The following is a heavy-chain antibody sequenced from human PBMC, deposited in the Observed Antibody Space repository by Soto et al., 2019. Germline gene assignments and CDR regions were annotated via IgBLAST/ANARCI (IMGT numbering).Heavy chain of an antibody. Sequence: ASLKLTLKASVNTLASYDINWVRQENGQGLEWMGWMNPNSGNTGYAQKFQGRVTMTRNTSISTAYMELSSLRSEDTAVYYCARAGVWQQLVYRYYYSGMAVRGQGTTVPVSS. V-gene: IGHV1-8*01. CDR2: MNPNSGNT. D-gene: IGHD6-13*01. J-gene: IGHJ6*02. CDR1: VNTLASYD. CDR3: ARAGVWQQLVYRYYYSGMAV.